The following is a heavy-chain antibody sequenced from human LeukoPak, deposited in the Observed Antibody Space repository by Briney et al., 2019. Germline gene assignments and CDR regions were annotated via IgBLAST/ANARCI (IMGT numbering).Heavy chain of an antibody. J-gene: IGHJ3*02. CDR3: AKVSSPSYYDSSGYYPAFDI. CDR1: GFTFSSYA. D-gene: IGHD3-22*01. CDR2: ISGSGGST. Sequence: PGGSLRLSCAASGFTFSSYAMSWVRQAPGKGLEWVSAISGSGGSTYYADSVKGRFTISRDNSKNTLYLQMNSLRAEDTAVYYCAKVSSPSYYDSSGYYPAFDIWGQGTMVTVSS. V-gene: IGHV3-23*01.